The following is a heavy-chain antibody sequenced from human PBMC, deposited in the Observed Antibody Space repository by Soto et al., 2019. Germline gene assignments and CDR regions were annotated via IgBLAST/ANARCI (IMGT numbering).Heavy chain of an antibody. Sequence: EVQLLESGGGLVQPGGSLRLSCAASGFTFSTHAMIWVRQAPGTGLNWVSTVDVGGGSTYYTDSVKGRFTVSRDNSKNTVYMQLITRRAADAAAFFCAGGMGAAGGCGFDIWGQGTMVTVSS. CDR2: VDVGGGST. J-gene: IGHJ3*02. D-gene: IGHD1-20*01. V-gene: IGHV3-23*01. CDR3: AGGMGAAGGCGFDI. CDR1: GFTFSTHA.